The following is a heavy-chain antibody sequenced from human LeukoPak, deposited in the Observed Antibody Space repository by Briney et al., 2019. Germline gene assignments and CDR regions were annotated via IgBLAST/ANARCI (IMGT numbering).Heavy chain of an antibody. CDR2: INPNSGGT. V-gene: IGHV1-2*02. J-gene: IGHJ6*02. CDR1: GYTFTGYY. D-gene: IGHD4-23*01. CDR3: SRDGGSYYYYGMDV. Sequence: ASVKVSCKASGYTFTGYYMHWVRQAPGQGLEWMGWINPNSGGTNYAQKFQGRVTMTRDTTISTAYTELSRLRSDDTAVYYCSRDGGSYYYYGMDVWGQGTTVTVSS.